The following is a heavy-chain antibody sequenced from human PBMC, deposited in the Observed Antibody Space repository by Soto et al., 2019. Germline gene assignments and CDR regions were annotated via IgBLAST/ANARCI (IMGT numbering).Heavy chain of an antibody. Sequence: ASVKVSCKASGYSFTSYAMHWVRQAPGQRLEWMGWINAGNGNTKYSQKFQGRVTITRDTSASTVYLELSSLRSEDTAVYYCARDSGDSSSWWAPAKDWRQGTLVTVSS. CDR3: ARDSGDSSSWWAPAKD. J-gene: IGHJ4*02. CDR2: INAGNGNT. V-gene: IGHV1-3*01. D-gene: IGHD6-13*01. CDR1: GYSFTSYA.